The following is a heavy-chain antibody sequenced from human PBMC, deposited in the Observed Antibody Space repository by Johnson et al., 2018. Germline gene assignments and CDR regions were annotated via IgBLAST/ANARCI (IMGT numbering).Heavy chain of an antibody. CDR2: ISSSSSYI. CDR1: GFTFSSYS. D-gene: IGHD3-22*01. Sequence: EVQLVESGGGVVQPGGSLRLSCAASGFTFSSYSMNWVRQAPGKGLEWVSSISSSSSYIYYADSVKGRFTISRDNAKNSLSLKMNSLSAEDTAVYYCVRGRGYYVSSGYYYRRRGMDVWGKGTMVTVSS. CDR3: VRGRGYYVSSGYYYRRRGMDV. V-gene: IGHV3-21*01. J-gene: IGHJ6*04.